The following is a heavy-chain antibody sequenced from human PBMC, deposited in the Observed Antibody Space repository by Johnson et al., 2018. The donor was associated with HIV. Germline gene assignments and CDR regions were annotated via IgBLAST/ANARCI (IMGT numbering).Heavy chain of an antibody. D-gene: IGHD1-26*01. J-gene: IGHJ3*02. V-gene: IGHV3-30*03. CDR1: GFTFSSYG. Sequence: QMQLVESGGGVVQPGRSLRLSCAASGFTFSSYGMHWVRQAPGKGLEWVAVISYDGSNKYYADSVKGRFTISRDNSKNTLYLQMNSLRAEDTAVYYCARSSGSYWRGTFDIWGQGTMVTVSS. CDR3: ARSSGSYWRGTFDI. CDR2: ISYDGSNK.